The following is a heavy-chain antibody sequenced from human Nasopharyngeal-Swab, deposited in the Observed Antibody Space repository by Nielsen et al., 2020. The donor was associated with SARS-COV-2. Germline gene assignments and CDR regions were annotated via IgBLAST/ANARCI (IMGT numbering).Heavy chain of an antibody. Sequence: GESLKISCAASGFTFSNFAMHWVRQAPGKGLEWVAVISYDGGSKYDADSVRGRFTVSRDNSINTLYLQMSSLKIEDTAVYYCARAYTNNGWGHFDHWGQGTLVTVSS. V-gene: IGHV3-30-3*01. J-gene: IGHJ4*02. CDR3: ARAYTNNGWGHFDH. CDR1: GFTFSNFA. D-gene: IGHD6-19*01. CDR2: ISYDGGSK.